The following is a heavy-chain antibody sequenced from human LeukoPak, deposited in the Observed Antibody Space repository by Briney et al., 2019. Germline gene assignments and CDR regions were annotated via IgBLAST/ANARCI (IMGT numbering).Heavy chain of an antibody. V-gene: IGHV3-49*03. D-gene: IGHD3-22*01. CDR3: TTGPYYESSGYRLDY. Sequence: GGSLRLSCTASGFTFVDHAMTWIRQAPGKGLEWVSFIRSKTHGGTTEYAASVKGRFIISRDDSSSIAYLQMNSLKTEDTALYYCTTGPYYESSGYRLDYWGQGNLVTVSS. CDR2: IRSKTHGGTT. J-gene: IGHJ4*02. CDR1: GFTFVDHA.